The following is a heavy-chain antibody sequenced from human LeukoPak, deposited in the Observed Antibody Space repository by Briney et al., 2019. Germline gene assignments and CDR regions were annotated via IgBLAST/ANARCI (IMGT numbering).Heavy chain of an antibody. J-gene: IGHJ4*02. Sequence: GGSLRLSCAASGFTFSNYSMNWVRQAPGEGLEWVSSNSSSGSYSFYADSVKGRFTISRDNAKNSLSLHMNSLRAEDTAVYYCARDFLTAQWLLSGGDFWGQGTLVTVSS. CDR2: NSSSGSYS. V-gene: IGHV3-21*01. CDR1: GFTFSNYS. CDR3: ARDFLTAQWLLSGGDF. D-gene: IGHD5-12*01.